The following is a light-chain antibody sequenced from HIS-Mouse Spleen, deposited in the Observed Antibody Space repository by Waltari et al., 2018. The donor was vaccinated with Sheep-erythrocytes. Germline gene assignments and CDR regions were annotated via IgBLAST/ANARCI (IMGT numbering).Light chain of an antibody. J-gene: IGKJ4*01. CDR1: QSVLYSSNNKND. CDR3: QQYYSTLT. CDR2: WAS. V-gene: IGKV4-1*01. Sequence: DIVMTQSPDSLAVSLGERATINCKSSQSVLYSSNNKNDLAWYQQKQGQPPKLLIYWASTRESGVHDRFSGSGSGTDFTLTISGLLAEDVAVYYCQQYYSTLTCGGVTKVEIK.